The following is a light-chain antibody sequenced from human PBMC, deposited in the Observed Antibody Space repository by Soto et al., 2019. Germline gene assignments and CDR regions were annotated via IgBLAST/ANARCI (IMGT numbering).Light chain of an antibody. Sequence: QMTQSPSSLSASVGDRVTITCRASQSISSYLNWYQHKPGKAPKLLIYAASNLQSGVPSRFSGSGSGTDFTLTISSLQPEDFATYYCQQSYSSPRTFGGGTEVEIK. CDR3: QQSYSSPRT. CDR1: QSISSY. V-gene: IGKV1-39*01. CDR2: AAS. J-gene: IGKJ4*01.